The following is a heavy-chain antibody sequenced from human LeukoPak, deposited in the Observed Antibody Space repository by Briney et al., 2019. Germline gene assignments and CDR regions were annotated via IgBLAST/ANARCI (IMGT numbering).Heavy chain of an antibody. CDR1: GYTFTGYY. J-gene: IGHJ4*02. V-gene: IGHV1-2*02. CDR2: INPNSGGT. D-gene: IGHD3-9*01. Sequence: ASVKVSCKASGYTFTGYYMHWVRQAPGQGLEWMGWINPNSGGTNYAQKFQGRVTMTRDTSISTAYMELSRLRSDDAAVYYCARAHDILAGYYFFDYWGQGTLVTVSS. CDR3: ARAHDILAGYYFFDY.